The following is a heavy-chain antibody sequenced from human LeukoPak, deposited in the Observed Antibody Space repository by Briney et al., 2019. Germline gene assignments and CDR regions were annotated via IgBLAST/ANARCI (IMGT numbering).Heavy chain of an antibody. CDR1: GFTFGSYS. CDR2: ISSSISSV. V-gene: IGHV3-48*01. J-gene: IGHJ3*02. CDR3: ARDITMIRGVTKDPDAFDI. D-gene: IGHD3-10*01. Sequence: GGSLRLSCAASGFTFGSYSMNWVRQAPGKGLEWVSYISSSISSVYYADSVKGRFTISRDNSENTLFLQMNSLRAEDTAVYYCARDITMIRGVTKDPDAFDIWGQGTMVIVSS.